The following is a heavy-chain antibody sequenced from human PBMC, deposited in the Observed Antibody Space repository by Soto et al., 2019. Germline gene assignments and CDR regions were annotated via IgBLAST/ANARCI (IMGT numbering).Heavy chain of an antibody. CDR2: ITYNGNSI. CDR3: ARDRPLTTSFDY. J-gene: IGHJ4*02. CDR1: GFTFSSFT. V-gene: IGHV3-21*01. Sequence: PGGSLRLSCKASGFTFSSFTMNWVRQAPGKGLEWVSSITYNGNSIYYADSVKGRFTISRGNAKNSLYLQMNSLRADDTAVYYCARDRPLTTSFDYWGQGTLVTVSS. D-gene: IGHD4-17*01.